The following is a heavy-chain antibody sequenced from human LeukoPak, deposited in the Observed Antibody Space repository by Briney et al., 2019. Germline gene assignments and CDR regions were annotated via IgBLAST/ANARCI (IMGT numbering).Heavy chain of an antibody. CDR3: ARDWVPEDIVVVPAPVYP. CDR2: INPSGGST. V-gene: IGHV1-46*01. CDR1: GYTFTSYY. Sequence: ASVKVSCKASGYTFTSYYMHWVRQAPGQGLEWMGIINPSGGSTSYAQKFQGRVTMTRDTSTSTVYMELSSLRSEDTAVYYCARDWVPEDIVVVPAPVYPWGQGTLVTVSS. D-gene: IGHD2-2*01. J-gene: IGHJ5*02.